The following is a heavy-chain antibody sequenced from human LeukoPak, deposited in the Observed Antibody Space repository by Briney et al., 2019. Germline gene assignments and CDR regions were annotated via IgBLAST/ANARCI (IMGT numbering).Heavy chain of an antibody. J-gene: IGHJ5*02. CDR1: GFTFSNYW. CDR2: LNSDGSST. D-gene: IGHD6-6*01. CDR3: AKIRHSSSPVNWFDP. Sequence: RSGGSLRLSCAASGFTFSNYWMHWVRQAPGKGLVWVSRLNSDGSSTNYADSVKGRFTVSRDNSRNTLYLQMNSLRAEDTAVYYCAKIRHSSSPVNWFDPWGQGTLVTVSS. V-gene: IGHV3-74*01.